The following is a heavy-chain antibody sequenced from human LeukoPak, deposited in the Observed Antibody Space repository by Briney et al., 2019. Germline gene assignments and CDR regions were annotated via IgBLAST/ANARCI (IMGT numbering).Heavy chain of an antibody. CDR2: IDHSGST. CDR3: ARGISGGNKLLSLDY. CDR1: GGSFSGYY. D-gene: IGHD4-23*01. V-gene: IGHV4-34*01. J-gene: IGHJ4*02. Sequence: KPSETLSLTCAVYGGSFSGYYWSWIRQPPGKGLEWIGEIDHSGSTNYNPSLKSRVTISVDTSKNQFSLKLSSVTAADTAVYYCARGISGGNKLLSLDYWGQGTLVTVSS.